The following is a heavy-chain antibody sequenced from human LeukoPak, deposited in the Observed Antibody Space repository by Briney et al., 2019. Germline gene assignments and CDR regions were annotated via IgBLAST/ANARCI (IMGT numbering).Heavy chain of an antibody. V-gene: IGHV4-30-2*01. J-gene: IGHJ4*02. CDR1: GESIGHGGSS. Sequence: SETLSLTCAVSGESIGHGGSSWSWIRQPPGKGLEWIGYIYNGQYTSYTPSLKSRVAISADSSKNHISLTLTSVTAADTAVYYCARDFRGYGYWGQGTLVTVSS. CDR3: ARDFRGYGY. D-gene: IGHD5-12*01. CDR2: IYNGQYT.